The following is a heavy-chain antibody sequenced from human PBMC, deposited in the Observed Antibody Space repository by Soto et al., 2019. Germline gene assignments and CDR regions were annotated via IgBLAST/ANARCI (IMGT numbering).Heavy chain of an antibody. CDR3: ASSYSNYALIDYYYYGMGV. D-gene: IGHD4-4*01. CDR2: INAGNGNT. V-gene: IGHV1-3*01. Sequence: GASVKVSCKASGYTFTSYAMHWVRQAPGQRLEWMGWINAGNGNTKYSQKFQGRVTITRDTSASTAYMELSSLRSEDTAVYYCASSYSNYALIDYYYYGMGVWGQGTTVTVSS. CDR1: GYTFTSYA. J-gene: IGHJ6*02.